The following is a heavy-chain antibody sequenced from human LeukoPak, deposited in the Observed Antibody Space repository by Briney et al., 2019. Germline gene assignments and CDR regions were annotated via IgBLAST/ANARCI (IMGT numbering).Heavy chain of an antibody. Sequence: ASVKVSCKASGGTFGTYTISWVRQAPGQGLEWMGRIIPLLTMTNFAQNFQGRVTITADKSTTTAYMELSSLRSDDTAVYYCAREDVRTADAFDIWGQGTMVTVSS. CDR1: GGTFGTYT. CDR2: IIPLLTMT. D-gene: IGHD1-1*01. V-gene: IGHV1-69*04. J-gene: IGHJ3*02. CDR3: AREDVRTADAFDI.